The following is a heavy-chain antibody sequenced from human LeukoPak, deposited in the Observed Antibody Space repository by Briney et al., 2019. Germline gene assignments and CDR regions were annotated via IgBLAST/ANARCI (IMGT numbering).Heavy chain of an antibody. Sequence: PGGSLRLSCAASGFTFSTYAMSWVRQAPGKGLEWVSSISGSGGSTSYADSVKGRFTISRDNSKNTLYLQMNSLRDEDTAVYYCAKSHCGSFSCSRAEFWGQGTLVTVSS. CDR2: ISGSGGST. V-gene: IGHV3-23*01. CDR1: GFTFSTYA. CDR3: AKSHCGSFSCSRAEF. D-gene: IGHD2-2*01. J-gene: IGHJ4*02.